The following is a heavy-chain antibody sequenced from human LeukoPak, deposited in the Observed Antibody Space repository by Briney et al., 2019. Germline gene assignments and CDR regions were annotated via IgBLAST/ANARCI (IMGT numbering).Heavy chain of an antibody. V-gene: IGHV4-59*01. D-gene: IGHD3-10*01. CDR1: GGSISSYF. CDR3: ATERPSVRGVIHDAFDI. Sequence: SETLSLTCPVSGGSISSYFWSWIRQPPGKGLGWIGYIYYSGSTNYNPSLKSRVTISVDTSKNQFSLKLTSVTAADTAVYYCATERPSVRGVIHDAFDIWGQGTMVTVSS. J-gene: IGHJ3*02. CDR2: IYYSGST.